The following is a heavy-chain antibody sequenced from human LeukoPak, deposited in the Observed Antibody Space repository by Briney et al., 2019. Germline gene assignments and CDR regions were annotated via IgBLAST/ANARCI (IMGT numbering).Heavy chain of an antibody. J-gene: IGHJ5*02. Sequence: GESLKISCKGSGYSFTSYWIGWVRQMPVKGLKWMGIIYPGDSDARYSPSFQGQVTISADKSISTAYLQWSSLKASDTAMYYCARRFGTATVWFDPWGQGTLVTVSS. D-gene: IGHD2-21*02. CDR1: GYSFTSYW. V-gene: IGHV5-51*01. CDR2: IYPGDSDA. CDR3: ARRFGTATVWFDP.